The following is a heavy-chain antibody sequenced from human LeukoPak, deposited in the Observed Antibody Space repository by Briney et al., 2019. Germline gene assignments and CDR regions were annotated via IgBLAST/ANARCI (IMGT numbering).Heavy chain of an antibody. CDR3: ARGHGRGWFGELLWVGTHYYMDV. J-gene: IGHJ6*03. CDR1: GGSISSSSYY. V-gene: IGHV4-39*07. D-gene: IGHD3-10*01. Sequence: PSETLSLTCTVSGGSISSSSYYWGWIRQPPGKGLEWIGEINHSGSTNYNPSLKSRVTISVDTSKNQFSLKLSSVTAADTAVYYCARGHGRGWFGELLWVGTHYYMDVWGKGTTVTVSS. CDR2: INHSGST.